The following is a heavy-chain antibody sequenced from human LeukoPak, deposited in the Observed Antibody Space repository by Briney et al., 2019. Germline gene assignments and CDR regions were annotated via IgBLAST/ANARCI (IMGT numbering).Heavy chain of an antibody. J-gene: IGHJ1*01. Sequence: SETLSLTCTVSGGSISSYYWSWIRQPPGKGLEWIGYIYYSGSTNYNPSLKSRVTISVDTSKNQFSLKLSSVTAADTAVYYCARDREYFQHWGQGTLVTVSS. CDR2: IYYSGST. CDR1: GGSISSYY. CDR3: ARDREYFQH. V-gene: IGHV4-59*01.